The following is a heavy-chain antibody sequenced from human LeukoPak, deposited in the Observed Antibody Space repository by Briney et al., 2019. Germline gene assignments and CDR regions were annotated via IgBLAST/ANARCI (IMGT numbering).Heavy chain of an antibody. D-gene: IGHD1-26*01. CDR1: GFTFSTYA. Sequence: GGSLRLSCAASGFTFSTYAMTWVRQAPGKGLEWVSSITGNGGRTYYADFVKGRFTISRDNSKNTLYLQMNSLRAEDTAVYHCARDSGSYLQPTDYWGQGTLVTVRS. V-gene: IGHV3-23*01. J-gene: IGHJ4*02. CDR2: ITGNGGRT. CDR3: ARDSGSYLQPTDY.